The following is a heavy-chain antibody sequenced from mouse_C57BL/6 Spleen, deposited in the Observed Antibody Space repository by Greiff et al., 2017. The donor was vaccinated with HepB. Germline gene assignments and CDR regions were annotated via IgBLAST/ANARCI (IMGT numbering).Heavy chain of an antibody. J-gene: IGHJ3*01. Sequence: VQLQQSGAELVRPGTSVKVSCKASGYAFTNYLIEWVKQRPGQGLEWIGVINPGSGGTNYNEKFKGKATLTADKSSSTAYMQLSSLTSEDSAVYVCARRGLQAWFAYWGQGTLVTVSA. CDR1: GYAFTNYL. V-gene: IGHV1-54*01. CDR2: INPGSGGT. D-gene: IGHD2-2*01. CDR3: ARRGLQAWFAY.